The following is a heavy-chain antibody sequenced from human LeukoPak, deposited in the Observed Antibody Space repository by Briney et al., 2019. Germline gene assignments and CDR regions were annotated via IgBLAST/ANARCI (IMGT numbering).Heavy chain of an antibody. Sequence: GSLRLYCAASGFTFSNYWFHWVRQAPGQGLVWVSRIDGYGGSIMYADSVKGRFTISRDNTENTLYLQMNSLRAGDTAVYYCAFLSSRSGYYLDTWGQGTLLTVSS. D-gene: IGHD3-22*01. CDR2: IDGYGGSI. CDR1: GFTFSNYW. J-gene: IGHJ4*02. V-gene: IGHV3-74*03. CDR3: AFLSSRSGYYLDT.